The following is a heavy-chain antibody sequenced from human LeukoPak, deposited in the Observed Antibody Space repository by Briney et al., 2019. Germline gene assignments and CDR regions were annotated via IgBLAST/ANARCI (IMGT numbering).Heavy chain of an antibody. Sequence: GGSLRLSCAASGFTFDDYAMHWVRQAPGKGLEWVSLISWDGGSTDYADSVKGRFTISRDNSENSLHLQMNSLRPEDSALYYCAKDIWGGGYYDSGSYYGIDYWGQGTLVTVSS. J-gene: IGHJ4*02. D-gene: IGHD3-10*01. CDR3: AKDIWGGGYYDSGSYYGIDY. CDR2: ISWDGGST. V-gene: IGHV3-43D*03. CDR1: GFTFDDYA.